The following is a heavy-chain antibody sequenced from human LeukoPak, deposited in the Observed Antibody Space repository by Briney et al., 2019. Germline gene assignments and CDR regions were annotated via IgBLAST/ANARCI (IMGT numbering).Heavy chain of an antibody. D-gene: IGHD3-16*02. V-gene: IGHV4-59*01. J-gene: IGHJ3*02. CDR2: ISKSENT. CDR1: GGSISNYY. CDR3: ARGGDYVWGSYRYIGAFDI. Sequence: SETLTLTCSVSGGSISNYYWNWIRQPPGKGLEWIGYISKSENTNYNPSLKSRVSISVDTSKNQLSLRLSSVTAADTAVYYCARGGDYVWGSYRYIGAFDIWGQGTMVTVSS.